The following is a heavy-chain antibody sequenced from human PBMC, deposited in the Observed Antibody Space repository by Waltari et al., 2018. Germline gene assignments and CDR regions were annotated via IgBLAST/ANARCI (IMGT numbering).Heavy chain of an antibody. V-gene: IGHV4-34*01. CDR1: TGSFRAYS. D-gene: IGHD2-15*01. CDR2: INHAGNT. Sequence: QVQLHQWGPARLQPSETLSPASVAYTGSFRAYSWGRIRQPPRKGREWVAEINHAGNTNYNPSLRSRVTLSEDASKNQFSLKLSSMTAADTAVYYCVRLEDCTGPGGNCYSGEIFAMDVWGQGTTVTVSS. J-gene: IGHJ6*02. CDR3: VRLEDCTGPGGNCYSGEIFAMDV.